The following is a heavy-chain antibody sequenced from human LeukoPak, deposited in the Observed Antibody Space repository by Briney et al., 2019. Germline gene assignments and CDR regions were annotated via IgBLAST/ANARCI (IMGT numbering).Heavy chain of an antibody. CDR3: ARPCIGGSCYSY. D-gene: IGHD2-15*01. Sequence: SETLSLTYAVYGGSFSGYYWSWIRQPPGKGLEWIGEINHSGSTNYNPSLKSRVTISVDTSKNQFSLKLSSVTAADTAVYYCARPCIGGSCYSYWGQGTLVTVSS. CDR1: GGSFSGYY. CDR2: INHSGST. V-gene: IGHV4-34*01. J-gene: IGHJ4*02.